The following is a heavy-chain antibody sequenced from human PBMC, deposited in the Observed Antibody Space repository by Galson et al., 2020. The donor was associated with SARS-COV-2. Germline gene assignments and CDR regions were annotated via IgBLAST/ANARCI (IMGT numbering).Heavy chain of an antibody. V-gene: IGHV3-53*01. CDR3: ARRNCGDSSCFRFDP. Sequence: GESLKISCTASGLSVSNNYMTWVRQAPGKGLEWVSVLYAGGAEHYADSVKGRFTVSRDDSANILYLQMNSLKSEDTAVYYCARRNCGDSSCFRFDPWGQGTLVIVSS. J-gene: IGHJ5*02. CDR1: GLSVSNNY. D-gene: IGHD5-12*01. CDR2: LYAGGAE.